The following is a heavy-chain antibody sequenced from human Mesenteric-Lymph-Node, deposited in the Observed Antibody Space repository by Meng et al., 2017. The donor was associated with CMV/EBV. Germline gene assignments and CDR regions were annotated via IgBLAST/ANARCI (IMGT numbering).Heavy chain of an antibody. CDR3: ARDRIFGVVTYGMDV. Sequence: GSLRLSCAVYGGSFSGYYWSWIRQPPGKGLEWIGEINHSGSTNYNPSLKSRVTISVDTSKNQFSLKLSSVTAADTAVYYCARDRIFGVVTYGMDVWGQGTMVTVSS. CDR2: INHSGST. V-gene: IGHV4-34*01. J-gene: IGHJ6*02. D-gene: IGHD3-3*02. CDR1: GGSFSGYY.